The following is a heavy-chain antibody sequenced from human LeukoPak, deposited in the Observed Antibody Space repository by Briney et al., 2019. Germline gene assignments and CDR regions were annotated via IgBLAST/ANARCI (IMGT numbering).Heavy chain of an antibody. V-gene: IGHV4-39*01. D-gene: IGHD3-3*01. CDR2: IHYSGST. CDR3: ARHVTSITIFGVVNFDY. CDR1: GGSISSSSYY. J-gene: IGHJ4*02. Sequence: PLETLSLTCTVSGGSISSSSYYWGWIRQPPGKGLEWIGSIHYSGSTYYNPSLKSRVTISVDTSKTQLSLKLSSVTAADSAVYYCARHVTSITIFGVVNFDYWGQGTLVTVSS.